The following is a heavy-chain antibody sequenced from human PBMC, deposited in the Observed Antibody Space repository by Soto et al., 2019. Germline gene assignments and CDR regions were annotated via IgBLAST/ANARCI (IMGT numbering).Heavy chain of an antibody. CDR2: IYYSGSA. CDR1: GASISSGDYY. CDR3: ARDRRDILTGYYTVAYD. D-gene: IGHD3-9*01. J-gene: IGHJ4*02. V-gene: IGHV4-30-4*01. Sequence: PSETLSLTCTVSGASISSGDYYWSWIRQPPGKGLEWIGYIYYSGSAYYNPSLKSRVTISIDTSKNQYSLKLTSASAADTAVYYCARDRRDILTGYYTVAYDWGQGTLVTVSS.